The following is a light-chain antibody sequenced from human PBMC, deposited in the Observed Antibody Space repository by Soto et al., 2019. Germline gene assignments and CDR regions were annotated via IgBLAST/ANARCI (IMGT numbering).Light chain of an antibody. CDR2: EVY. CDR1: SSDVGGYNY. V-gene: IGLV2-14*01. Sequence: QSVLPQPASLSGSPGHSITISCTGTSSDVGGYNYVSWYQQYPGKAPKLIIYEVYSRPSGVSDRFSGSKSGNTASLTISGLQAEDEADYYCGSYRSGSTLVFGTGTKVTVL. J-gene: IGLJ1*01. CDR3: GSYRSGSTLV.